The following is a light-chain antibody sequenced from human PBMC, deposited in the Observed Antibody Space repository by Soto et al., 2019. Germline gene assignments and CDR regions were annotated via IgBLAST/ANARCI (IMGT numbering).Light chain of an antibody. Sequence: DIQMTXSPSSLSASVGXXXXIXXXXXXGXXXXLASFQQKPGNAPKSLIFAASSLQSGVPSKFIGTGSGTDFTLTISSLQAEDVATYFCQQYHSYPLSFGGGTKVEIK. CDR2: AAS. J-gene: IGKJ4*01. CDR3: QQYHSYPLS. CDR1: XGXXXX. V-gene: IGKV1-16*02.